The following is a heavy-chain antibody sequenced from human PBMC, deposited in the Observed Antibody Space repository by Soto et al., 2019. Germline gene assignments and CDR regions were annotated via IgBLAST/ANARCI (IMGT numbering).Heavy chain of an antibody. Sequence: ASVKVSCKASGYTFTSYGISWVRQAPGQGLEWMGWISAYNGNTNYAQKLQGRVTMTTDTSTSTAYMELRSLRSDDTAVHYCARDFSIVGAMVSYYYFGMDVWGQGTTVTVSS. CDR1: GYTFTSYG. V-gene: IGHV1-18*01. J-gene: IGHJ6*02. CDR3: ARDFSIVGAMVSYYYFGMDV. D-gene: IGHD1-26*01. CDR2: ISAYNGNT.